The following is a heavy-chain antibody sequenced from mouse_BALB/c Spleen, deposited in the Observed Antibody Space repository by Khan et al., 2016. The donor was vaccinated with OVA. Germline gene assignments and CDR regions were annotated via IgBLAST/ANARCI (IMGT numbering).Heavy chain of an antibody. D-gene: IGHD1-1*01. Sequence: DLVKPGASVKLSCKASGYTFTSYWINWIKQRPGQGLECIGRIAPGSGSTYYNEMFKGTATLTVDTSSSTAHIQLSSLSSEDSAVYFSSRSNYYGNSLYAMDYWGQGTSVTVST. V-gene: IGHV1S41*01. CDR3: SRSNYYGNSLYAMDY. J-gene: IGHJ4*01. CDR1: GYTFTSYW. CDR2: IAPGSGST.